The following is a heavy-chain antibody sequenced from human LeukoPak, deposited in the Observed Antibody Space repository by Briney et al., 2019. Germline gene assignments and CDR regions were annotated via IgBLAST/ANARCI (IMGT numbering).Heavy chain of an antibody. V-gene: IGHV3-23*01. CDR3: CRQQLVQRGAFDI. D-gene: IGHD6-13*01. CDR1: GFTFSSYA. J-gene: IGHJ3*02. CDR2: ISGSGSST. Sequence: QAGGSLRLSCAASGFTFSSYAMSWVRQAPGKGLEWVSAISGSGSSTYYADSVKGRFTISRDNSKNTLYLQMNSLRAEDTAVYYCCRQQLVQRGAFDIWGQGTMVTVSS.